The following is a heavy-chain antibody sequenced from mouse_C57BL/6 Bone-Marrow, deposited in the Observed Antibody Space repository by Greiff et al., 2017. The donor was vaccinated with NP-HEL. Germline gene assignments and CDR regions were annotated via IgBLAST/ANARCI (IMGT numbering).Heavy chain of an antibody. D-gene: IGHD2-3*01. V-gene: IGHV3-6*01. CDR3: ARGNDGYSYFDY. CDR2: ISYDGSN. CDR1: GYSITSGYY. Sequence: EVQLQQSGPGLVKPSQSLSLTCSVTGYSITSGYYWNWIRQFPGNKLEWMGYISYDGSNNYNPSLKNRISITRDTSKNQFFLKLNSVTTEDTATYYCARGNDGYSYFDYWGQGTTLTVSS. J-gene: IGHJ2*01.